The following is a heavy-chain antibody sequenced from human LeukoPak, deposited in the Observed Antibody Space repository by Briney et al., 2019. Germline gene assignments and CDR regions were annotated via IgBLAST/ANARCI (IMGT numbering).Heavy chain of an antibody. D-gene: IGHD1-26*01. CDR3: ARRGGNYLEYYYMDV. J-gene: IGHJ6*03. CDR1: GYTFSRYA. Sequence: ASVKVSCKASGYTFSRYAMNWVRQAPGQGLEWMGWIATNTGNPTYAQGFTGRFVFSLDTSISTAYLQISSLKAEDTAVYYCARRGGNYLEYYYMDVWGKGTTVTVSS. V-gene: IGHV7-4-1*02. CDR2: IATNTGNP.